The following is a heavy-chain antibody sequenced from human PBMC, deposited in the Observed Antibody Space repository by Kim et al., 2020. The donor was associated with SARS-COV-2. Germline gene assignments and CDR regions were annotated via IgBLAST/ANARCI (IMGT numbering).Heavy chain of an antibody. Sequence: SETLSLTCAVYGGSFSGYYWSWIRQPPGKGLEWIGEINHSGSTNYNPSLKSRVTISVDTSKNQFSLKLSSVTAADTAVYYCARGGVGSRWYRNYYYYYGLDVWGQGTTVTVSS. CDR3: ARGGVGSRWYRNYYYYYGLDV. CDR2: INHSGST. J-gene: IGHJ6*02. CDR1: GGSFSGYY. D-gene: IGHD6-13*01. V-gene: IGHV4-34*01.